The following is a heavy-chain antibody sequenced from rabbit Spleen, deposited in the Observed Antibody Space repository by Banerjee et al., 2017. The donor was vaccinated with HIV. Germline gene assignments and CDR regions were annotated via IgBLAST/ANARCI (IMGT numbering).Heavy chain of an antibody. CDR3: ARDLVGVIGWNFYL. CDR1: GFDFSDKAV. D-gene: IGHD1-1*01. J-gene: IGHJ4*01. Sequence: QEQLVESGGGLVQPEGSLKLTCKASGFDFSDKAVMCWVRQAPGKGLQWIACINAITGRAVYATWAKGRFTFSKPSSTTVTLQMTSLTAADTATYFCARDLVGVIGWNFYLWGPGTLVTVS. V-gene: IGHV1S45*01. CDR2: INAITGRA.